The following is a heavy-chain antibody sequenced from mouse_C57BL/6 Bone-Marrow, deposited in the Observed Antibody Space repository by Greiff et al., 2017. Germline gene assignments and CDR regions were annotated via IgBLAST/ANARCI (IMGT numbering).Heavy chain of an antibody. J-gene: IGHJ4*01. CDR3: ARPHYYGNAMDY. CDR2: IYPGSGST. CDR1: GYTFTSYW. Sequence: QVQLQQPGAELVKPGASVKMSCKASGYTFTSYWITWVKQRPGQGLEWIGDIYPGSGSTYYNEKFKSKATLTVDTSSSTAYMQLSSLTSEDSAVYYCARPHYYGNAMDYWGQGTSVTVSS. D-gene: IGHD1-1*01. V-gene: IGHV1-55*01.